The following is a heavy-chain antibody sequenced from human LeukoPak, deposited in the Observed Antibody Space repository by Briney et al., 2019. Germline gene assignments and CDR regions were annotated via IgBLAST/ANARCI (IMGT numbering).Heavy chain of an antibody. CDR3: ASMDFWSGYPFDY. D-gene: IGHD3-3*01. Sequence: MTGGSLRLSCAASGFTFSDYYMSWIRQAPGKGLEWVPYISSSGSTIYYADSVKGRFTISRDNAKNSLYLQMNSLRAEDTAVYYCASMDFWSGYPFDYWGQGTLVTVSS. CDR2: ISSSGSTI. CDR1: GFTFSDYY. V-gene: IGHV3-11*01. J-gene: IGHJ4*02.